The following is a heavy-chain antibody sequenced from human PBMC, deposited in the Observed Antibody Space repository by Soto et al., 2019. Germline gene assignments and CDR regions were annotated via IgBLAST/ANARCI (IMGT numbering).Heavy chain of an antibody. J-gene: IGHJ4*02. D-gene: IGHD3-22*01. CDR1: GVSFSSGDYY. CDR2: IYYSGST. CDR3: ARGSYYYDSSGYYRY. Sequence: PSETLSLTCTVSGVSFSSGDYYWSWIRQPPGKGLEWIGSIYYSGSTYYNPSLRSRVTISVDTSKNQFSLKLSSVTAADTAVYYCARGSYYYDSSGYYRYWGQGTLVTVSS. V-gene: IGHV4-39*07.